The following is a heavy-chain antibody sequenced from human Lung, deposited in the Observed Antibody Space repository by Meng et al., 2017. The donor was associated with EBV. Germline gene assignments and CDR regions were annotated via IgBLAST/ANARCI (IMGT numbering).Heavy chain of an antibody. CDR2: IYYSGST. D-gene: IGHD6-6*01. CDR3: ARVVAGRYNWFDP. J-gene: IGHJ5*02. V-gene: IGHV4-31*01. Sequence: QAHVQLSGPGPVKPSPPLALTRTVSGGSISSGGYYWSWIRQHPGKGLEWIGYIYYSGSTYYNPSLKSLVTISVDTSKNQFSLKLSSVTAADTAVYYCARVVAGRYNWFDPWGQGTLVTVSS. CDR1: GGSISSGGYY.